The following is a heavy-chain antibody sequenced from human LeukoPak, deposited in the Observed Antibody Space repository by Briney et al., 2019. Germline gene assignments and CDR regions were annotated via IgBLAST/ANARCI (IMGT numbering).Heavy chain of an antibody. J-gene: IGHJ4*02. CDR2: ISAYNGNT. CDR1: GYTFASYY. V-gene: IGHV1-18*04. Sequence: ASVKVSCKASGYTFASYYMHWVRQAPGQGLEWMGWISAYNGNTNYAQKLQGRVTMTTDTSTSTAYMELRSLRSDDTAVYYCARDYGGSSLDYWGQGTLVTVSS. D-gene: IGHD6-13*01. CDR3: ARDYGGSSLDY.